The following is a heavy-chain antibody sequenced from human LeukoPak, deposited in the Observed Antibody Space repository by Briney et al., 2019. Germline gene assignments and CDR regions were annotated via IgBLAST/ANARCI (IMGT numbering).Heavy chain of an antibody. CDR1: GGSFRGYY. CDR3: ARGVEATPYYFDY. V-gene: IGHV4-34*01. Sequence: PSETLSLTCAVYGGSFRGYYCSWVRHPPRQGLDWIGEIYHSGSTNYNPSLKSRVTISVDTSKNQFSLKLSSVTAADTAVYYCARGVEATPYYFDYWGQGTLVTVSS. CDR2: IYHSGST. D-gene: IGHD1-26*01. J-gene: IGHJ4*02.